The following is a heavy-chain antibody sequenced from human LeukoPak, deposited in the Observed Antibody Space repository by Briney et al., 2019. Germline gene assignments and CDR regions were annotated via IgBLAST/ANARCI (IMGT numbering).Heavy chain of an antibody. D-gene: IGHD4-17*01. V-gene: IGHV3-21*01. J-gene: IGHJ5*02. Sequence: AGGSLRLSCAASGFTFSSYSMNWVRQAPGKGLEWVSSISSSSSYIYYADSVKGRFTISRDNAKNSLYLQMNSPRAEDTAVHYCARDLLLTTVTTPDGTGFDPWGQGTLVTVSS. CDR3: ARDLLLTTVTTPDGTGFDP. CDR1: GFTFSSYS. CDR2: ISSSSSYI.